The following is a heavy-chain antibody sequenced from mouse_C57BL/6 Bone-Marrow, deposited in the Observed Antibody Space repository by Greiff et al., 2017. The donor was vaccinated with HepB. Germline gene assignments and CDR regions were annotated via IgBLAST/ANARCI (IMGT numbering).Heavy chain of an antibody. J-gene: IGHJ3*01. Sequence: VQLKESGGGLVKPGGSLKLSCAASGFTFSDYGMHWVRQAPEKGLEWVAYISSGSSTTYYADTVKGRFTISRDNAKNTLFLQLTSLRSEDTAVYYCAGGYYYGSSPFAYWGQGTLVTVSA. CDR2: ISSGSSTT. D-gene: IGHD1-1*01. CDR1: GFTFSDYG. CDR3: AGGYYYGSSPFAY. V-gene: IGHV5-17*01.